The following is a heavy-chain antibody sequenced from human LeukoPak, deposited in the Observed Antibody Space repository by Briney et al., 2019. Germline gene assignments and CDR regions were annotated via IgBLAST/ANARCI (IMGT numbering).Heavy chain of an antibody. CDR1: GFTFSSYG. Sequence: PGGSLRLSCAASGFTFSSYGMNWVRQAPGKGLEWVSSISSSSSYIYYADSVKGRFTISRDNAKNSLCLQMNSLRAEDTAVYYCARYILGRDGYTFDYWGQGTLVTVSS. CDR3: ARYILGRDGYTFDY. J-gene: IGHJ4*02. D-gene: IGHD5-24*01. V-gene: IGHV3-21*01. CDR2: ISSSSSYI.